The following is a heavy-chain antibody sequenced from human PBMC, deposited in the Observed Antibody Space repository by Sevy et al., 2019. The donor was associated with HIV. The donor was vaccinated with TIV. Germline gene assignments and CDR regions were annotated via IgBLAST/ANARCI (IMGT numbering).Heavy chain of an antibody. CDR1: GFTFSSYA. Sequence: GESLKISCAASGFTFSSYAMSWVRQAPGKGLEWVSAISGSGGSTYYADSVKGWFTISRDNSKNTLYLQMNSLRAEDTAVYYCAKDLISGSYGGFFDYWGQGTLVTVS. V-gene: IGHV3-23*01. CDR2: ISGSGGST. CDR3: AKDLISGSYGGFFDY. D-gene: IGHD1-26*01. J-gene: IGHJ4*02.